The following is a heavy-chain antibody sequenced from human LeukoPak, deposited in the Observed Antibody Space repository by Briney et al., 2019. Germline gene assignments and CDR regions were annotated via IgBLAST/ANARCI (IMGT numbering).Heavy chain of an antibody. J-gene: IGHJ4*02. CDR2: ISAYNGNT. V-gene: IGHV1-18*01. CDR3: ARDAYCTNGVCRYSGRDY. Sequence: ASVKVSCKASGYTFTSYGISWVRQAPGQGLEWMGWISAYNGNTNYAQKLQGRVTMTTDTSTSTAYMEQRSLRSDDTAVYYCARDAYCTNGVCRYSGRDYWGQGTLVTVSS. D-gene: IGHD2-8*01. CDR1: GYTFTSYG.